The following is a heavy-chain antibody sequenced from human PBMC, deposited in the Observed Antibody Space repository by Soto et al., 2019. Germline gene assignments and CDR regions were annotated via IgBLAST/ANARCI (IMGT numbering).Heavy chain of an antibody. CDR2: IYWDGDN. CDR3: SHSPNYYQYGWFDP. Sequence: QITLKESGPTLVKPTQTLTLTCTFSGFSLTTRGVGVGWIRQPPGKPLECLALIYWDGDNRYSPSMHSRLSLTKDASKNPMVLTMTNVHPVDTATYYCSHSPNYYQYGWFDPWGQGTLVSVS. CDR1: GFSLTTRGVG. V-gene: IGHV2-5*02. J-gene: IGHJ5*02. D-gene: IGHD3-16*01.